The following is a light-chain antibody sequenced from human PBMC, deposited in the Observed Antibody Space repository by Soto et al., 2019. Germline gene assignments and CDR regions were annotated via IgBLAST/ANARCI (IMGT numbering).Light chain of an antibody. CDR1: TSNIGSNT. CDR2: SNN. V-gene: IGLV1-44*01. Sequence: QSVLTQPSSACGTPGQRVTISCSGSTSNIGSNTVNWFQQLPGTAPKLLIHSNNQRPSGVPGRFSGSKSGTSASLAISGLQSEDEADYFCAAWDDSLNGYVFGTGTKVTVL. J-gene: IGLJ1*01. CDR3: AAWDDSLNGYV.